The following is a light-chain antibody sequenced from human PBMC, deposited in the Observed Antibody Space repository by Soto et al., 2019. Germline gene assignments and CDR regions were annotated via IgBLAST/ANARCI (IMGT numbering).Light chain of an antibody. V-gene: IGLV2-14*01. CDR2: EVS. Sequence: QSVLTQPASVSGSPGQSITISCTGTSSDVGGYNYVSWYQQHPGKAPKLIIYEVSNRPSGVSNRFSGSKSGNTASLTISGLQDEDEADYYCSSSTSSSTLFGTGTKLTVL. CDR3: SSSTSSSTL. J-gene: IGLJ6*01. CDR1: SSDVGGYNY.